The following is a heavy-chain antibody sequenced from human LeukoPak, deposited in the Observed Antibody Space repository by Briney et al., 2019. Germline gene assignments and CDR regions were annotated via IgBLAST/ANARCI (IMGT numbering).Heavy chain of an antibody. J-gene: IGHJ5*02. CDR2: INAGNGNT. CDR3: AREGYSSGWYGLDP. V-gene: IGHV1-3*03. CDR1: GYTFTSYA. D-gene: IGHD6-19*01. Sequence: ASVKVSCKASGYTFTSYAMHWVRQAPGQRLEWMGWINAGNGNTKYSQEFQGRVTITRDTSASTAYMELSSLRSEDMAVYYCAREGYSSGWYGLDPWGQGTLVTVSS.